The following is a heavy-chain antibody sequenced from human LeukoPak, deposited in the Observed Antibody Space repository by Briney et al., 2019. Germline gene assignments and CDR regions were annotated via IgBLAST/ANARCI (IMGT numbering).Heavy chain of an antibody. Sequence: GGSLRLSCTASGFSFCTYSMNWVRQAPGKGLVWVSYIVGSSSNIYYADSVKGRFTISRDNAKNSLYLQMDSLRAEDTAVYYCATDSPETAAFDYWGQGTLVTVSS. CDR1: GFSFCTYS. CDR3: ATDSPETAAFDY. V-gene: IGHV3-48*04. CDR2: IVGSSSNI. D-gene: IGHD1-1*01. J-gene: IGHJ4*02.